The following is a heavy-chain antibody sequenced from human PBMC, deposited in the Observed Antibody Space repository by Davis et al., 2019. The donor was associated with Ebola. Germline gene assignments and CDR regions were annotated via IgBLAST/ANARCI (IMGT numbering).Heavy chain of an antibody. CDR3: ARGRKSSGWYNRVGFGGKFDY. CDR1: GGSFSGYY. Sequence: SETLSLTCAVYGGSFSGYYWSWIRQPPGKGLEWNGEINHSGSTNYNPSLKSRATISVDTSKNQFSLKLSSVTAADTAVYYCARGRKSSGWYNRVGFGGKFDYWGQGTLVTVSS. J-gene: IGHJ4*02. D-gene: IGHD6-19*01. CDR2: INHSGST. V-gene: IGHV4-34*01.